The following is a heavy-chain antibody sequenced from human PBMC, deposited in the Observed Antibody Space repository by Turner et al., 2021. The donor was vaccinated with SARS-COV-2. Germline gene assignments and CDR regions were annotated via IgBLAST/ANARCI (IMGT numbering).Heavy chain of an antibody. V-gene: IGHV4-39*01. CDR3: ARLDYDFWSGYYTGWFDP. CDR2: IYYSGTT. D-gene: IGHD3-3*01. J-gene: IGHJ5*02. CDR1: GGSVSSSRYY. Sequence: QLQLQESGPGLVQPSETLSLTCTVSGGSVSSSRYYWGWIRQPPGKGLEWIGSIYYSGTTYYNPSLKSRVTISVDTSKNQFSLKLSSVTAADTAVYYCARLDYDFWSGYYTGWFDPWGQGTLVTVSS.